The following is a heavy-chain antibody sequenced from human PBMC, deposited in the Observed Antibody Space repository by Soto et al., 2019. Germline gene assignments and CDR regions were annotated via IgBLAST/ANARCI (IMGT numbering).Heavy chain of an antibody. D-gene: IGHD3-16*01. CDR3: ARAVGGPTSNLDY. J-gene: IGHJ4*02. CDR2: INAGNGNK. V-gene: IGHV1-3*01. Sequence: ASVNVSWQGSGYTFTSYAVHWVRQAQGQRLEWMGWINAGNGNKKYSQKFQGRVTITRDTSASTAYMELSSLRSEDTAVYYCARAVGGPTSNLDYWGQGTLVTVSS. CDR1: GYTFTSYA.